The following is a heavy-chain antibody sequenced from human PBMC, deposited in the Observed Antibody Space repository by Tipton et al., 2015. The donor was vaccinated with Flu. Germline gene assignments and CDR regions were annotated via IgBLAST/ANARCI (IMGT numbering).Heavy chain of an antibody. CDR1: GDSFSSDDYS. V-gene: IGHV4-30-2*01. Sequence: TPSLTCAVSGDSFSSDDYSWSWIRQPPGKRLEWISFIYYRGSTNFNPSLDSRVTMSVDKSKNQFSLNLYSVTAADTAMYFCARVVYDSSGYYPYYFDSWGQGILVTVSS. J-gene: IGHJ4*02. CDR3: ARVVYDSSGYYPYYFDS. CDR2: IYYRGST. D-gene: IGHD3-22*01.